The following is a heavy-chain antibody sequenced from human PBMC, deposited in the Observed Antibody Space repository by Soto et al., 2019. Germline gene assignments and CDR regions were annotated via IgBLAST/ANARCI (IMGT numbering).Heavy chain of an antibody. D-gene: IGHD2-2*01. CDR3: ARGVVPATMSILNWFDP. CDR2: IYYSGTT. Sequence: SETLSLTCTVSGASFSSGYYGGWGRRAPRKGLEWIGSIYYSGTTYYNPSLKSRVTISVDTSKNQFSLKLSSVTAADTAVYYCARGVVPATMSILNWFDPWGQGTLVTVSS. CDR1: GASFSSGYY. J-gene: IGHJ5*02. V-gene: IGHV4-39*01.